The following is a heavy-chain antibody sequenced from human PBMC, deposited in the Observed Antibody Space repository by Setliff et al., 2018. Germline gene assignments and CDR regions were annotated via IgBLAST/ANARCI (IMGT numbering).Heavy chain of an antibody. D-gene: IGHD7-27*01. CDR2: IWYDGTNE. Sequence: GESLKISCAASGFTLRNYGMHWVRQAPGKGLEWVALIWYDGTNEKYVDSVKGRFTISRDNSKNTLYLQMNSLGAEDTAIYYCARDFHLGIGDGFDLWGQGTMVTVSS. J-gene: IGHJ3*01. CDR3: ARDFHLGIGDGFDL. CDR1: GFTLRNYG. V-gene: IGHV3-33*01.